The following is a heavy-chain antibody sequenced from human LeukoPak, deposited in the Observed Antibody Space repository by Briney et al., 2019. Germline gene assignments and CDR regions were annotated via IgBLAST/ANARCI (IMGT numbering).Heavy chain of an antibody. D-gene: IGHD3-16*01. J-gene: IGHJ4*02. CDR1: GFTFSSYG. V-gene: IGHV3-30*18. CDR3: AKWPEGAMDYFDY. Sequence: HPGGSLRLSCAASGFTFSSYGMHWVRQAPGKGLEWVAVISYDGSNKYYADSVKGRFTISRDNSKNTLYLEMSSLRVEDTAIYYCAKWPEGAMDYFDYWGQGTLVTVSS. CDR2: ISYDGSNK.